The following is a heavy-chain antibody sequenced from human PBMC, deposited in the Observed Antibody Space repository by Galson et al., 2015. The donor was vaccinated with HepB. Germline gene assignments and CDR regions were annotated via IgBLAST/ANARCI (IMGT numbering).Heavy chain of an antibody. Sequence: SLRLSCAVSGFSVSSYAMTWVRQDPGKGLEWVSGISGGGSSTYYADSVKGRFTISRDKSKNTLYLQMNSLRAEDTAVYYCVKDLYSSSWYGMDVWGQGTTVTVSS. CDR1: GFSVSSYA. CDR2: ISGGGSST. J-gene: IGHJ6*02. V-gene: IGHV3-23*01. CDR3: VKDLYSSSWYGMDV. D-gene: IGHD6-13*01.